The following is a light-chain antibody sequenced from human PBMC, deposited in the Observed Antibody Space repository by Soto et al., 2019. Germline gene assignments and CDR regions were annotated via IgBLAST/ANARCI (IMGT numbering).Light chain of an antibody. CDR3: CSSAPESTYV. V-gene: IGLV2-14*01. CDR2: EVS. CDR1: SSDVGGYNY. J-gene: IGLJ1*01. Sequence: QSALTQPASVSGSPGQSITISCTGTSSDVGGYNYVSWYQQHPGKAPKLMIYEVSNRPSGVSNRFSGSKSGNTASLTISALQADDEADYFCCSSAPESTYVFGTGTQLTVL.